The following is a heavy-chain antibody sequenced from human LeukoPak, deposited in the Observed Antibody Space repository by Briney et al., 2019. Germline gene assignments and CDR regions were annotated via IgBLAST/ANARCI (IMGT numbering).Heavy chain of an antibody. J-gene: IGHJ3*02. CDR3: AKARIPGYSSGDAFDI. Sequence: GGSLRLSCTVSGFTVSSNSMSWVRQAPGKGLEWVSFIYSDNTHYADSVKGRFTISRDNSKNTLYLQMNSLRAEDTAVYYCAKARIPGYSSGDAFDIWGQGTMVTVSS. V-gene: IGHV3-53*01. CDR1: GFTVSSNS. D-gene: IGHD6-19*01. CDR2: IYSDNT.